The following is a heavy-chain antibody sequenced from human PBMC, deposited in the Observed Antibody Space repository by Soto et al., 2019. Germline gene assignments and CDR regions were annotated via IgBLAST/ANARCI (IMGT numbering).Heavy chain of an antibody. Sequence: PGESLKISCKCSGYSFTSYWIGWVRQMTGKGLEWMGIIYPGDSDTRYSPSFQGQVTISADKSISTAYLQWSSLKASDTAMYYCARHSSGIAVPDNAFDIWGQGTMVTVSS. CDR1: GYSFTSYW. V-gene: IGHV5-51*01. CDR2: IYPGDSDT. J-gene: IGHJ3*02. CDR3: ARHSSGIAVPDNAFDI. D-gene: IGHD6-19*01.